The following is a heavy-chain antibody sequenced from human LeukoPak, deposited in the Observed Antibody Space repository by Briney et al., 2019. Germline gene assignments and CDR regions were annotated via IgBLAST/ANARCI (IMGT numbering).Heavy chain of an antibody. CDR3: ARDPGYGLGVDYGDY. CDR1: GFTVSSNY. D-gene: IGHD3-10*01. Sequence: GGSLRLSCAASGFTVSSNYMSWVRQAPGKGLEWLSVIHRGGNTYYADSVKGRFTISRDSSKNTVFLQMDSLRAEDTAVYYCARDPGYGLGVDYGDYWGQGTLVTVSS. V-gene: IGHV3-66*01. J-gene: IGHJ4*02. CDR2: IHRGGNT.